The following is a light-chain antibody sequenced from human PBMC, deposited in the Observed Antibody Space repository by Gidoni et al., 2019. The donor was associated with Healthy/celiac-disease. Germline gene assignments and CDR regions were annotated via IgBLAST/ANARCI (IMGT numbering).Light chain of an antibody. CDR2: TNN. CDR1: SSTIGSNT. CDR3: AAWDDSLNGVV. V-gene: IGLV1-44*01. J-gene: IGLJ2*01. Sequence: QSRLTQPPSASGTPGQRVTISCSGSSSTIGSNTVHWYQQLPGTAPKLLIYTNNQRPSGVPDRFSGSKSGTSASLAISGLQSEDEADYYCAAWDDSLNGVVFGGGTKLTVL.